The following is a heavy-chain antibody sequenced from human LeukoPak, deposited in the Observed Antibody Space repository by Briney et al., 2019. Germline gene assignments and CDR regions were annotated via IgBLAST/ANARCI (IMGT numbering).Heavy chain of an antibody. CDR3: ARVRRGGDSRYFDY. CDR2: ISRLGDTI. D-gene: IGHD2-21*02. J-gene: IGHJ4*02. V-gene: IGHV3-11*01. CDR1: GFTFTNYF. Sequence: GGSLRLSCAASGFTFTNYFMGWIRQAPGKGLDWVSHISRLGDTIDYADSVKGRFTISRDNAKNSLFLQMNFLRAEDTAVYFCARVRRGGDSRYFDYWGQGALVTVSS.